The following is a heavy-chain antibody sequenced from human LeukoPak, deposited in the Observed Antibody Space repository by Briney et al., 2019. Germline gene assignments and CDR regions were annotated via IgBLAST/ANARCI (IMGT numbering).Heavy chain of an antibody. CDR2: ISGSGGGT. CDR3: AKRGVVIRVILVGFHKEAYYFDS. J-gene: IGHJ4*02. V-gene: IGHV3-23*01. D-gene: IGHD3-22*01. Sequence: GGSLRLSCAVSGITLSNYGMSWVRQAPGKGLEWVAGISGSGGGTVYADSVKGRFTISRDNPKNTRYLQMNSLRAEDTAVYFCAKRGVVIRVILVGFHKEAYYFDSWGQGALVTVSS. CDR1: GITLSNYG.